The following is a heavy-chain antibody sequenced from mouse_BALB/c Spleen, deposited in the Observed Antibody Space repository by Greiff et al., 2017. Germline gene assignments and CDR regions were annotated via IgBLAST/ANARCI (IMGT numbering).Heavy chain of an antibody. Sequence: EVMLVESGAELVKPGASVKLSCTASGFNIKDTYMHWVKQRPEQGLEWIGRIDPANGNTKYDPKFQGKATITADTSSNTAYLQLSSLTSEDTAVYYCARESNLYAMDYWGQGTSVTVSS. CDR2: IDPANGNT. J-gene: IGHJ4*01. V-gene: IGHV14-3*02. CDR3: ARESNLYAMDY. D-gene: IGHD2-5*01. CDR1: GFNIKDTY.